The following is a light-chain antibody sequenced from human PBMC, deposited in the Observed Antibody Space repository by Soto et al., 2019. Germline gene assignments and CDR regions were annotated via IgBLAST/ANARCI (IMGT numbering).Light chain of an antibody. J-gene: IGKJ1*01. Sequence: EMVRTQSPATLSVSPGERATLSCRASQSVSSNLAWYQQKPGQAPRLLIYGASTRATDIPVRFSGSGSGTEFTLTISSLQSEDFAVYYCQQYNSWPRTFGQGTKVDIK. CDR2: GAS. CDR1: QSVSSN. V-gene: IGKV3-15*01. CDR3: QQYNSWPRT.